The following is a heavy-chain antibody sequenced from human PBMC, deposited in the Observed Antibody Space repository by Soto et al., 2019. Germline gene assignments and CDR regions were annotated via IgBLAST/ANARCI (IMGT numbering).Heavy chain of an antibody. J-gene: IGHJ2*01. CDR2: IDPSDSYT. Sequence: GESLKISCKGSGYSFTSYWISWVRQMPGKGLEWMGRIDPSDSYTNYSPSFQGHVTISADKSISTAYLQWSSLKASDTAMYYCALDLPRITGDGAVWYFDLWGRGTLVTVSS. CDR3: ALDLPRITGDGAVWYFDL. D-gene: IGHD7-27*01. CDR1: GYSFTSYW. V-gene: IGHV5-10-1*01.